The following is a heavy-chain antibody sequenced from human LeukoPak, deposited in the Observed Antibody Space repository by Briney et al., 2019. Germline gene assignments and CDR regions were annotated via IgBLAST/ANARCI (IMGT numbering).Heavy chain of an antibody. CDR3: ARDQVAVAGTWDY. Sequence: GASVKVSCKASGYTFTGYYMHWVRQAPGQGLEWMGWINPNSGGTNYAQKFQGRVTMTRDTSISTAYMELSSLRSEDTAVYYCARDQVAVAGTWDYWGQGALVTVSS. D-gene: IGHD6-19*01. V-gene: IGHV1-2*02. J-gene: IGHJ4*02. CDR2: INPNSGGT. CDR1: GYTFTGYY.